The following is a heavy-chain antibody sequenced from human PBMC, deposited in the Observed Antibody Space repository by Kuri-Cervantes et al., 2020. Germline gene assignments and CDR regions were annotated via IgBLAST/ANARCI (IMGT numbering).Heavy chain of an antibody. CDR3: TGGYSYGPDFDY. CDR2: ISAYNGNT. Sequence: ASGKVSCKASGYTFTSYGISWVRQAPGQGLEWMGWISAYNGNTNYAQKLQGRVTMTTDTSTSTAYMELRSLRSDDTAVYYCTGGYSYGPDFDYWGQGTLVTVSS. CDR1: GYTFTSYG. V-gene: IGHV1-18*01. D-gene: IGHD5-18*01. J-gene: IGHJ4*02.